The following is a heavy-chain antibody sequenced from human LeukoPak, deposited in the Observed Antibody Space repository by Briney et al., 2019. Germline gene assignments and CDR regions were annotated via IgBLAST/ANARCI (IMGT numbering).Heavy chain of an antibody. J-gene: IGHJ4*02. CDR3: ASATIFGVVIYY. Sequence: GGSLRLSCAASGLTFSSYAMHWVRQAPGKGLEWVAVISYDGSNKYYADSMKGRFTISRDNSKNTLYLQMNSLRAEDTAVYYCASATIFGVVIYYWGQGTLVTVSS. D-gene: IGHD3-3*01. CDR2: ISYDGSNK. V-gene: IGHV3-30*04. CDR1: GLTFSSYA.